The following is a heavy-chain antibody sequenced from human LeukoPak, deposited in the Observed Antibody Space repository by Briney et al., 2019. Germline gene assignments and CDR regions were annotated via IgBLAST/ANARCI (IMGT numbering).Heavy chain of an antibody. CDR3: ARVVIVATITLFDY. V-gene: IGHV4-59*08. Sequence: PSETLSLTCTVSGGSISSYYWSRIRQPPGKGLEWIGYIYYSGSTNYNPSLKSRVTISVDTSKNQFSLKLSSVTAADTAVYYCARVVIVATITLFDYWGQGTPVTVSS. J-gene: IGHJ4*02. D-gene: IGHD5-12*01. CDR1: GGSISSYY. CDR2: IYYSGST.